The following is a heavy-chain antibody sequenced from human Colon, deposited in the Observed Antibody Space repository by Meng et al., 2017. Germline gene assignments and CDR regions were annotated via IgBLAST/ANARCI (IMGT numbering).Heavy chain of an antibody. V-gene: IGHV1-8*03. D-gene: IGHD3-10*01. CDR3: AKIKKQGILGLGYWYFDL. J-gene: IGHJ2*01. CDR1: GYTFSSYE. Sequence: VQLGQAGAEVNKPGDAVKVSCKASGYTFSSYEINWVRQASGQGLEWMGWMHPTSGKTVYAQKFQGRVTFTRDTSISTAYMELSSLRSEDTAVYYCAKIKKQGILGLGYWYFDLWGRGTLVTVSS. CDR2: MHPTSGKT.